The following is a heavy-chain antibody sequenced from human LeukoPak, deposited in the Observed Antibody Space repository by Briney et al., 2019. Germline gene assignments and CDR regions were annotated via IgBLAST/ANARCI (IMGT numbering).Heavy chain of an antibody. CDR2: ISPYNGNT. V-gene: IGHV1-18*04. CDR3: AREGLGEYMAHDAFDL. D-gene: IGHD3-16*01. CDR1: GYSFSDNG. J-gene: IGHJ3*01. Sequence: ASVKVSCKASGYSFSDNGLNWVHQTPGHGLEWMGWISPYNGNTKYVENLEGRVTMTTDASTNTAYMELRSLTSDDTAVYYCAREGLGEYMAHDAFDLWGQGTMVIVSS.